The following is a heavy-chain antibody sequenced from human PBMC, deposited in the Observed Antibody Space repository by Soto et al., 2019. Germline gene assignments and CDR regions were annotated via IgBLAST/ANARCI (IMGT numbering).Heavy chain of an antibody. CDR3: ARDLRDYVWGSYRKGYYYYYGMDV. Sequence: GASVKVSCKASGYTFTGYYMHWVRQAPGQGLEWMGWINPNSGGTNYAQKFQGWVTMTRDTSISTAYMELSRLRSDDTAVYYCARDLRDYVWGSYRKGYYYYYGMDVWGQGTTVTVSS. CDR2: INPNSGGT. CDR1: GYTFTGYY. V-gene: IGHV1-2*04. J-gene: IGHJ6*02. D-gene: IGHD3-16*02.